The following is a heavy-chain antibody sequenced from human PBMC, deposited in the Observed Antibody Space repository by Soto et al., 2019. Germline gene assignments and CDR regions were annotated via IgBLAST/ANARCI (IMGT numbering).Heavy chain of an antibody. J-gene: IGHJ3*02. D-gene: IGHD3-3*01. Sequence: GASVKVSCKASGYTFTSYGISWVRQAPGQGLEWMGWISTFNGTTNYAQKLQGRVTITTDASTSTAYMELRSLRSDDTAVYYCARWRYDYWSGCNRLADFDIWGQGTMVTVSS. CDR2: ISTFNGTT. CDR3: ARWRYDYWSGCNRLADFDI. V-gene: IGHV1-18*01. CDR1: GYTFTSYG.